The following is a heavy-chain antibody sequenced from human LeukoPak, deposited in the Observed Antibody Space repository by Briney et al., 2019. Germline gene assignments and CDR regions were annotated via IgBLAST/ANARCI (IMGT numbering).Heavy chain of an antibody. Sequence: GASVKVSCKASGYTFTSYGISWVRQAPGQGLEWMGWISAYNGNTDYAQKLQGRVTMTTDTSTSTAYMELRSLRSDDTAAYYCARDRYYYGSGPEYYFDYWGQGTLVTVSS. V-gene: IGHV1-18*01. CDR1: GYTFTSYG. CDR3: ARDRYYYGSGPEYYFDY. CDR2: ISAYNGNT. D-gene: IGHD3-10*01. J-gene: IGHJ4*02.